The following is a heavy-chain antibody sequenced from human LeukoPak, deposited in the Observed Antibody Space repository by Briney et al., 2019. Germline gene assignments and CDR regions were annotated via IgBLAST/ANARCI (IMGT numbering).Heavy chain of an antibody. CDR1: GFTFTSSA. D-gene: IGHD2-2*02. J-gene: IGHJ4*02. Sequence: SVKVSCKASGFTFTSSAVQWVRQARGQRLEWIGWIVVGSGNTNYAQKFQERVTITRDMSTSTAYMELGSLRSEDTAVYYCASLDIVVVPAAIPFDYWGQGTLVTVSS. CDR3: ASLDIVVVPAAIPFDY. V-gene: IGHV1-58*01. CDR2: IVVGSGNT.